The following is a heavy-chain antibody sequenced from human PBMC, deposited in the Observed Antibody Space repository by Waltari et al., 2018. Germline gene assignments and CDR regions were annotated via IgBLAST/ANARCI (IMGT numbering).Heavy chain of an antibody. CDR2: IYAGDSDT. CDR1: GYSFSTSW. D-gene: IGHD3-3*01. J-gene: IGHJ4*02. V-gene: IGHV5-51*01. CDR3: ARPYYDLWSGSPSYFDY. Sequence: EVQLVQSGAEVKKPGESLKISCKGSGYSFSTSWIGWVRQMPGKGLEWMGIIYAGDSDTRYSPSFQGQVTISVDKSIRTAYLQWSSLKASDTAMYYCARPYYDLWSGSPSYFDYWDQGTLVTVSS.